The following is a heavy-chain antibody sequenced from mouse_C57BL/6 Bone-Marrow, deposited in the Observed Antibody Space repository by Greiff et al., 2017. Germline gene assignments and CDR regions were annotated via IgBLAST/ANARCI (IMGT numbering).Heavy chain of an antibody. V-gene: IGHV1-82*01. CDR1: GYAFSSSW. D-gene: IGHD2-1*01. J-gene: IGHJ1*03. Sequence: QVQLKQSGPELVKPGASVKISCKASGYAFSSSWMNWVKPRPGKGLEWIGRIYPGDGDTNYNGEFKGRATLTADKSSSTAYMQLSSLTSEDSAVYFCAREYYGTDWYFDVWGTGTTVTVSS. CDR3: AREYYGTDWYFDV. CDR2: IYPGDGDT.